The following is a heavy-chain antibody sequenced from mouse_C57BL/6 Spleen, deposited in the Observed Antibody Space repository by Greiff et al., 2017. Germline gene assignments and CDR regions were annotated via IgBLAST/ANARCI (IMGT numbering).Heavy chain of an antibody. CDR2: ISYDGSN. CDR1: GYSITSGYY. D-gene: IGHD1-1*01. J-gene: IGHJ2*01. CDR3: ARGGFITTVVGGYYFDY. Sequence: EVQLVESGPGLVKPSQSLSLTCSVTGYSITSGYYWNWIRQFPGNKLEWMGYISYDGSNNYNPSLKNRISITRDTSKNQFFLKLNSVTTEDTATYYCARGGFITTVVGGYYFDYWGQGTTLTVSS. V-gene: IGHV3-6*01.